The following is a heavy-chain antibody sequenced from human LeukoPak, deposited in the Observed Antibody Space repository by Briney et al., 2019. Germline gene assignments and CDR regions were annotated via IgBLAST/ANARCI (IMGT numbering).Heavy chain of an antibody. Sequence: SETLSLTCTVSGGPISSYYWSWIRQPPGKGLEWIGYIYYSGSTNYNPSLKSRVTISVDTSKNQFSLKLSSVTAADTAVYYCASYLYGDYYDSSGYGAWGQGTLVTVSS. CDR1: GGPISSYY. D-gene: IGHD3-22*01. CDR2: IYYSGST. J-gene: IGHJ4*02. CDR3: ASYLYGDYYDSSGYGA. V-gene: IGHV4-59*01.